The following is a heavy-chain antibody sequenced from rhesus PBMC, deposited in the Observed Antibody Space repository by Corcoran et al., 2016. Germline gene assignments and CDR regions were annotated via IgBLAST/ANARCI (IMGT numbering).Heavy chain of an antibody. Sequence: QVQLQESGPGLVKPSETLSLTCAVSGGSTSSSYWLWIRQAPGKGLEWIGRIDSSGSTYYNPSLKSRVTISRDTSKNQFSLKLSSVTAADTAVYYCARHYDSGSYGVDYWGQGVLVTVSS. V-gene: IGHV4-160*01. CDR1: GGSTSSSY. CDR3: ARHYDSGSYGVDY. J-gene: IGHJ4*01. D-gene: IGHD1-44*02. CDR2: IDSSGST.